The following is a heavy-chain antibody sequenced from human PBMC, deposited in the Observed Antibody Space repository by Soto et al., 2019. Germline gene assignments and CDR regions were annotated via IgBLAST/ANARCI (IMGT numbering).Heavy chain of an antibody. CDR2: IDPSDSYT. V-gene: IGHV5-10-1*01. CDR3: ARRAAAGSWFDP. CDR1: GYSFTSYW. J-gene: IGHJ5*02. Sequence: GESLKISCQGSGYSFTSYWISWVRQMPGKGLEWMGRIDPSDSYTNYSPSFQGHVTISADKSISTAYLQWSSLKASDTAMYYCARRAAAGSWFDPWGQGTLVTVSS. D-gene: IGHD6-13*01.